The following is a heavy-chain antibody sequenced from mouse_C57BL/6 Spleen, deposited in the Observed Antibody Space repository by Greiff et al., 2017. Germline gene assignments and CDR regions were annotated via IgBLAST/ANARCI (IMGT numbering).Heavy chain of an antibody. CDR1: GYTFTDYE. Sequence: QVQLQQSGAELVRPGASVTLSCKASGYTFTDYEMHWVKQTPVHGLEWIGAIDPETGGTASNQKFKGKAILTADKSSSTAYMEIRSLSSEDSAVYYCTRGGFTHFDYWGQGTTLTVAS. CDR2: IDPETGGT. D-gene: IGHD2-12*01. V-gene: IGHV1-15*01. J-gene: IGHJ2*01. CDR3: TRGGFTHFDY.